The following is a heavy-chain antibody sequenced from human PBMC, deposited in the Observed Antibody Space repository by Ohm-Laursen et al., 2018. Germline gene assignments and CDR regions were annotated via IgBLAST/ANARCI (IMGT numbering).Heavy chain of an antibody. Sequence: SQTLSLTCTASGGSVSSGNFHWGWIRQPPGKGLEWIGYISYSGNTDYNPSLKSRVTISVDMSKNQLSLKLSSVTAADTAVYYCVGDRNTYKWYYYWGQGSLVTVSS. J-gene: IGHJ4*02. CDR3: VGDRNTYKWYYY. CDR2: ISYSGNT. D-gene: IGHD3-10*01. V-gene: IGHV4-61*01. CDR1: GGSVSSGNFH.